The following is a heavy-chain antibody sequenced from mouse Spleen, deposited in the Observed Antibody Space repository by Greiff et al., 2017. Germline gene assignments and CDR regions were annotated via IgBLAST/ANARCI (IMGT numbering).Heavy chain of an antibody. CDR2: INPSTGGT. D-gene: IGHD2-4*01. CDR3: ARRGLRRGDWFAY. J-gene: IGHJ3*01. V-gene: IGHV1-42*01. Sequence: VQLQQSGPELVKPGASVKISCKASGYSFTGYYMNWVKQSPEKSLEWIGEINPSTGGTTYNQKFKAKATLTVDKSSSTAYMQLKSLTSEDSAVYYCARRGLRRGDWFAYWGQGTLVTVSA. CDR1: GYSFTGYY.